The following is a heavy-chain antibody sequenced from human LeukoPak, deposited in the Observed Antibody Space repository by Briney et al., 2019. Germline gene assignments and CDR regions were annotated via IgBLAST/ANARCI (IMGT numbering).Heavy chain of an antibody. D-gene: IGHD1-26*01. V-gene: IGHV3-30*03. Sequence: ERSLRLSCAASGISFSTYGMHWVRQAPGKGLEWVAVISYDGSNKYYADSVKGRFTISRDNSKNTLYLQMNNLRVDDTAVYYCGGYNWFDPWGQGTLVTVSS. CDR2: ISYDGSNK. CDR3: GGYNWFDP. J-gene: IGHJ5*02. CDR1: GISFSTYG.